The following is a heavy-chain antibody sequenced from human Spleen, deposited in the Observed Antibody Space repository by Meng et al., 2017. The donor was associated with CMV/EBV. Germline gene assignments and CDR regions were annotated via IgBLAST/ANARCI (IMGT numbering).Heavy chain of an antibody. J-gene: IGHJ3*02. CDR3: ARVGYCSSTSCYKRGDAFDI. V-gene: IGHV1-18*01. D-gene: IGHD2-2*02. Sequence: ASVKVSCKASGYTFNTYGITWVRQAPGQGLEWMGWSSPYKGNTNYAQKFQGRVTMTTDTSTSTAYMELRSLRSDDTAVYYCARVGYCSSTSCYKRGDAFDIWGQGTMVTVSS. CDR1: GYTFNTYG. CDR2: SSPYKGNT.